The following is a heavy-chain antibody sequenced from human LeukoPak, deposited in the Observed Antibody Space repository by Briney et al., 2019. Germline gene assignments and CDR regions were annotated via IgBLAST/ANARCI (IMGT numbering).Heavy chain of an antibody. D-gene: IGHD3-10*01. CDR1: GGSFSGYY. Sequence: SETLSLTCAVYGGSFSGYYWSWIRQPPGKGLEWIGEINHSGSTNYNPSLKSRVTISVDTSKNQFSLKLGSVTAADTAVYYCARRLQGLWFGRRGYFDYWGQGTLVTVSS. J-gene: IGHJ4*02. CDR2: INHSGST. CDR3: ARRLQGLWFGRRGYFDY. V-gene: IGHV4-34*01.